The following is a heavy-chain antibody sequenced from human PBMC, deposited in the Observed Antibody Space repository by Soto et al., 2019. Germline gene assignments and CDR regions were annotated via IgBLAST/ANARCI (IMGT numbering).Heavy chain of an antibody. CDR2: IYYSGST. Sequence: QVQLQESGPGLVKPSQTLSLTCTVSGGSISSGDYYWSWIRQPPGKGLEWIGYIYYSGSTYYNPSLKSRVTISVDTSKNQFSLKLSSVTAADTAVYYCAREPSYRSSTSCHIDYWGQGTLVTVSS. J-gene: IGHJ4*02. D-gene: IGHD2-2*02. CDR3: AREPSYRSSTSCHIDY. V-gene: IGHV4-30-4*01. CDR1: GGSISSGDYY.